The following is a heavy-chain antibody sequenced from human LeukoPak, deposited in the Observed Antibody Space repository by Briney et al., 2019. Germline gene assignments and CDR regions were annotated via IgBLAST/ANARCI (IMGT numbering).Heavy chain of an antibody. J-gene: IGHJ4*02. CDR2: IIPILGIA. D-gene: IGHD3-10*01. CDR1: GGTFSSYA. V-gene: IGHV1-69*04. Sequence: SVKVSCKASGGTFSSYAISWVRQAPGQGLEWMGRIIPILGIANYAQKFQGRVTITADKSTSTAYMELSSLRSEDTAVYYCARKVGVLWFREEDWGQGTLVTVSS. CDR3: ARKVGVLWFREED.